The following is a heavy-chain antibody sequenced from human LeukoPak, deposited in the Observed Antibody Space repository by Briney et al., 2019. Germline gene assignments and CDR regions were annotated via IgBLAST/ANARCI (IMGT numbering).Heavy chain of an antibody. CDR3: ARAPPILSNILTGRVPPRYYFDY. Sequence: ASVKVSCKASGYTFSGYYMHWVRQAPGQGLEWMGWINHNSGGTKYAQKFQGRVTMTRDTSISTAYMELSSLRSEDTAVYYCARAPPILSNILTGRVPPRYYFDYWGQGTLVTVSS. CDR2: INHNSGGT. J-gene: IGHJ4*02. CDR1: GYTFSGYY. D-gene: IGHD3-9*01. V-gene: IGHV1-2*02.